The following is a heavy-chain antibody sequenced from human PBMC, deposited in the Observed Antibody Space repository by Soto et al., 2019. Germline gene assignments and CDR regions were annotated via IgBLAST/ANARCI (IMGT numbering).Heavy chain of an antibody. CDR3: TRDIGDFWSGYKHHYYFDY. Sequence: GGSLRLSCTASGFTFGDYAMSWFRQAPGKGLEWVGFIRSKAYGGTTEYAASVKGRFTISRDDSKSIAYLQMNSLKTEDTAVYYCTRDIGDFWSGYKHHYYFDYWGQGTLVTVSS. CDR2: IRSKAYGGTT. CDR1: GFTFGDYA. J-gene: IGHJ4*02. D-gene: IGHD3-3*01. V-gene: IGHV3-49*03.